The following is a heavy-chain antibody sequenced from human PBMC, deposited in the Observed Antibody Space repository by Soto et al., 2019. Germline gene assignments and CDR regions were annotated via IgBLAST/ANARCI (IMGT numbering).Heavy chain of an antibody. Sequence: QVQLVESGGGVVQPGRSLRLSCAASGFTFSSYGMHWVRQAPGKGLEWVAVISYDGSNKYYADSVKGRFTISRDNSKNTLYLQMNSLRAEDTAVHYCAKGNDRYYFDYWGQGTLVTVSS. CDR2: ISYDGSNK. CDR3: AKGNDRYYFDY. D-gene: IGHD1-1*01. V-gene: IGHV3-30*18. CDR1: GFTFSSYG. J-gene: IGHJ4*02.